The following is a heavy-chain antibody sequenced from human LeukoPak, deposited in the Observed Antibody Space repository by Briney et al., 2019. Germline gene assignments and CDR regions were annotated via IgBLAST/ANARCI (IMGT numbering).Heavy chain of an antibody. CDR3: AKRGVVIRVILVGFHKEAYYFDS. V-gene: IGHV3-53*01. J-gene: IGHJ4*02. CDR2: IRDSGEA. CDR1: GFRVSDYY. Sequence: PGGSLRPSCAVSGFRVSDYYMSWVRQAPGKGLEWVGLIRDSGEAFYSDFVRGRFAISRDNPKNTLYLQMNSLRAEDTAVYFCAKRGVVIRVILVGFHKEAYYFDSWGQGGLVTVSS. D-gene: IGHD3-22*01.